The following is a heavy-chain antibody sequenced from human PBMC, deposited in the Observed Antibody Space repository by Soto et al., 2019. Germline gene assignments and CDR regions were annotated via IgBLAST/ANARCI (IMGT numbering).Heavy chain of an antibody. CDR2: IIPISGAA. D-gene: IGHD2-21*01. CDR1: GGTFSNYV. V-gene: IGHV1-69*06. Sequence: VQLVQSGAEVKKPGASVKVSCKASGGTFSNYVVNWVRQAPGQGLELMGRIIPISGAANYAQKFQGRVTITGDKSTSTSYMELSSLRSEDTAVYYCARDMTSTVVPYFDFWGQGTLVTVSS. CDR3: ARDMTSTVVPYFDF. J-gene: IGHJ4*02.